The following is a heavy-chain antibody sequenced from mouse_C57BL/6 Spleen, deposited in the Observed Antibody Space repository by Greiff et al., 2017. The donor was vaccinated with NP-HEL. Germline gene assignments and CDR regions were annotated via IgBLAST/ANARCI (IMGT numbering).Heavy chain of an antibody. J-gene: IGHJ4*01. CDR2: ISSGGDYI. CDR1: GFTFSSYA. V-gene: IGHV5-9-1*02. Sequence: EVKLVESGEGLVKPGGSLKLSCAASGFTFSSYAMSWVRQTPEKRLEWVAYISSGGDYIYYADTVKGRFTISRDNARNTLYLQMSSLKSEDTAMYYCTRGGMVSDAMDYWGQGTSVTVSS. CDR3: TRGGMVSDAMDY. D-gene: IGHD2-2*01.